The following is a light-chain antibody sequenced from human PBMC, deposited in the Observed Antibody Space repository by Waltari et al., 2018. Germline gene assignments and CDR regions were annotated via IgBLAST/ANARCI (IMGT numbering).Light chain of an antibody. J-gene: IGKJ4*01. Sequence: EMVLTQSPATLSLSPGERATPSCRASQSISNNLGWYQQKPGPAPRLLNHEATRRATGIPARFLGSGSGTDFTLTISSREAEDFAVYYCQQRTSWPLTFGGGTRVEVK. CDR1: QSISNN. CDR2: EAT. V-gene: IGKV3-11*01. CDR3: QQRTSWPLT.